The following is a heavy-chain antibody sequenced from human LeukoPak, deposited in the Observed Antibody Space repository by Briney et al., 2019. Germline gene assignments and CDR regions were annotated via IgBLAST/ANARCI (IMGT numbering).Heavy chain of an antibody. V-gene: IGHV4-31*03. CDR2: IYYSGST. D-gene: IGHD2-2*02. J-gene: IGHJ5*02. CDR3: ARVLRLGYCSSTSRYNRDAWFDP. Sequence: PSQTLSLTCTVSGGSISSGGYYWSWIRQHPGKGLEWIGYIYYSGSTYYNPSLKSRVTISVDASKNQFSLKLSSVTAADTAVYYCARVLRLGYCSSTSRYNRDAWFDPWGQGTLVTVSS. CDR1: GGSISSGGYY.